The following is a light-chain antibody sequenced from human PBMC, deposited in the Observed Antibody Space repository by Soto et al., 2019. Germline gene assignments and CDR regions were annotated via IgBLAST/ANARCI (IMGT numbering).Light chain of an antibody. CDR1: QSVRTN. Sequence: EIVLTQSPGTLSLSPGEGATLSCRASQSVRTNLAWYRQTRGQAPSLLIYGASTRATDTPARFVGSGSGTDFNLTISRVEPSDFAVYYCQQYGSSFATFGQGTQVEV. CDR3: QQYGSSFAT. CDR2: GAS. V-gene: IGKV3-20*01. J-gene: IGKJ1*01.